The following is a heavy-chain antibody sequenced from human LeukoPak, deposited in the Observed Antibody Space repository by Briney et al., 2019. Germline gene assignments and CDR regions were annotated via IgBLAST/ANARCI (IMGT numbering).Heavy chain of an antibody. CDR3: ARGMHGGYVFYYYYYMDV. D-gene: IGHD5-12*01. Sequence: ASVKVSCKASGYTFTGYYMHWVRQAPGQGLEWMGWINPNSGGTNYAQKFQGRVTMTRDTSISTAYMELSSLRSEDTAVYYCARGMHGGYVFYYYYYMDVWGKGTTVTISS. V-gene: IGHV1-2*02. CDR2: INPNSGGT. J-gene: IGHJ6*03. CDR1: GYTFTGYY.